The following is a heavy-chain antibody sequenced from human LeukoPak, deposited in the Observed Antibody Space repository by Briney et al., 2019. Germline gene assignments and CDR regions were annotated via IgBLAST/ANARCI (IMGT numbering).Heavy chain of an antibody. J-gene: IGHJ5*02. V-gene: IGHV4-59*01. CDR1: GGSISSYY. CDR2: IYYSGST. D-gene: IGHD4-11*01. CDR3: ARARGGVTVTTSLAGERDWFDP. Sequence: PSETLSLTCTVSGGSISSYYWSWIRQPPGKGLERIGYIYYSGSTNYNPSLKSRVTISVDTSKNQFSLKLSSVTAADTAVYYCARARGGVTVTTSLAGERDWFDPWGQGTLVTVSS.